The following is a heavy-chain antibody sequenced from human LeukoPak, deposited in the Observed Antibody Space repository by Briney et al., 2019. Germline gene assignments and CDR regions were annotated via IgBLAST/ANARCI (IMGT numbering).Heavy chain of an antibody. V-gene: IGHV1-2*02. CDR1: GYTFTGYY. CDR3: ARAPPIAAADYYFDY. J-gene: IGHJ4*02. CDR2: INPNSGGT. D-gene: IGHD6-13*01. Sequence: GASVKVSCKASGYTFTGYYMHWVRQAPGQGLEWMGWINPNSGGTNYAQKFQGRVTMARDTSISTAYMELSRLRSDDTAVYYCARAPPIAAADYYFDYWGQGTLVTVSS.